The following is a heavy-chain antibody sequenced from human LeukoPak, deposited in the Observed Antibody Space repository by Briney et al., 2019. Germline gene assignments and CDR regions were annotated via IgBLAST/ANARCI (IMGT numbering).Heavy chain of an antibody. CDR1: GYTFTSYD. D-gene: IGHD6-13*01. CDR2: MNPNSGNT. Sequence: ASVKVSCKASGYTFTSYDINWVRQATGQGLEWMGWMNPNSGNTGYAQKFQGRVTMTRNTSISTAYMELSSLRSEDTAVYYCARVLGMAAAGTVDYWGQGTLVTVSS. V-gene: IGHV1-8*01. CDR3: ARVLGMAAAGTVDY. J-gene: IGHJ4*02.